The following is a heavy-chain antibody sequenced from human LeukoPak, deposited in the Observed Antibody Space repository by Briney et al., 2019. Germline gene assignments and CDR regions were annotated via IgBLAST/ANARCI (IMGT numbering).Heavy chain of an antibody. CDR3: AREYSSTWYAGRGLFDY. Sequence: GGSLRLSCAASGFTFSNYGTNWVRQAPGKGLEWLSYISSSGSTINYADSVKGRVTISRDNAKNSLYLQMNSLRAEDTAIYYCAREYSSTWYAGRGLFDYWGQGTLVTVSS. V-gene: IGHV3-48*03. CDR1: GFTFSNYG. J-gene: IGHJ4*02. D-gene: IGHD6-13*01. CDR2: ISSSGSTI.